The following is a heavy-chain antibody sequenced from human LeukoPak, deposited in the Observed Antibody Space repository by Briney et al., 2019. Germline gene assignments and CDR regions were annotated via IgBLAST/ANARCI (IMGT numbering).Heavy chain of an antibody. CDR1: GFTFSSYS. CDR3: ARGLCGGDCYDY. J-gene: IGHJ4*02. D-gene: IGHD2-21*01. Sequence: GGSLRLSCAASGFTFSSYSMNWVRQAPGKGLEWVSSISSSSSYIYYADSVKGRFTISRDNAKNSLYLQMNSLRAEDTAVYYCARGLCGGDCYDYWGQGTLVTVST. V-gene: IGHV3-21*01. CDR2: ISSSSSYI.